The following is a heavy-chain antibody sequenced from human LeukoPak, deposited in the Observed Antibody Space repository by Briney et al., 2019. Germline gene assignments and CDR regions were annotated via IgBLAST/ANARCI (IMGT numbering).Heavy chain of an antibody. CDR3: AGRRDGYNTGFDY. CDR1: GYTFTGYY. Sequence: GASVKVSCKASGYTFTGYYMHWARQAPGQGLEWMGWINPNSGGTNYAQKFQGRVTMTRDTSISTAYMELSRLRSDDTAVYYCAGRRDGYNTGFDYWGQGTLVTVSS. D-gene: IGHD5-24*01. CDR2: INPNSGGT. V-gene: IGHV1-2*02. J-gene: IGHJ4*02.